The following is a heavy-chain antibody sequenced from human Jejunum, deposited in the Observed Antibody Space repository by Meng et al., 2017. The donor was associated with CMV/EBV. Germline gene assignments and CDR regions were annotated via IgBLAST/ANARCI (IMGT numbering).Heavy chain of an antibody. CDR2: ISWNTNSI. CDR3: VKGVDGYNFWYFDL. J-gene: IGHJ2*01. CDR1: GFRFDDFA. V-gene: IGHV3-9*01. D-gene: IGHD5-24*01. Sequence: GFRFDDFAMHWVRQRPGKGLEWVSGISWNTNSIDYAHSVRGRFTISRDNTKDSLFLQMNSLRSEDTAQYFCVKGVDGYNFWYFDLWGRGTLVTVSS.